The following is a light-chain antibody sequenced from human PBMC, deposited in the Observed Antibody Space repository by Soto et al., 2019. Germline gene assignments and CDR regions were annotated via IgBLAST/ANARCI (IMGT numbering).Light chain of an antibody. J-gene: IGKJ5*01. V-gene: IGKV3-15*01. CDR1: QSVSSN. Sequence: EIVLTQTPGTLSLSPGERATLSCRASQSVSSNFLAWYQQKPGQAPRLLIYSASSRATGIPVRFSGSGSGTEFTLTISSLQSEDFAVYYCQQYNNWPFITFGQGTRLEI. CDR3: QQYNNWPFIT. CDR2: SAS.